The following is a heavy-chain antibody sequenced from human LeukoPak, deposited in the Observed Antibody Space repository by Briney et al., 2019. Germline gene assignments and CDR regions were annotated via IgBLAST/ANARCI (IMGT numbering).Heavy chain of an antibody. CDR1: GVSIYSSTYY. D-gene: IGHD2-15*01. CDR2: IYYNEDT. J-gene: IGHJ3*01. CDR3: ARQLAAGNDGFDV. V-gene: IGHV4-39*01. Sequence: TSETLSLTCSVSGVSIYSSTYYWAWIRQPPGKGLEFIGSIYYNEDTFHNPSLKSRLTISVDTSANLFSLRLTSATAADTATYYCARQLAAGNDGFDVWGQGTVVTVSS.